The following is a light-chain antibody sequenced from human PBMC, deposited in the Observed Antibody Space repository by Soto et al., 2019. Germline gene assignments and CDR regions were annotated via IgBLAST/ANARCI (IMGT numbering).Light chain of an antibody. CDR1: SSDVGGYNY. V-gene: IGLV2-14*03. CDR2: DVS. CDR3: SSDRASSTTHDV. Sequence: QSALTQPASLSGSPGQSITISCTGTSSDVGGYNYVSWYQQHPGKAPKLMIYDVSNRPSGVSNRCSGSTSGNTASLTISGLQAEDEDDYYCSSDRASSTTHDVFGTGTKLTVL. J-gene: IGLJ1*01.